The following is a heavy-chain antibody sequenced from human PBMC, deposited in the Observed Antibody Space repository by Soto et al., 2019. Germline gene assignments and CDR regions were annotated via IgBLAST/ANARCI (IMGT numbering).Heavy chain of an antibody. CDR1: XXTXSXXD. V-gene: IGHV3-23*01. CDR2: ISVTGSGT. J-gene: IGHJ4*02. Sequence: EVQLLESGGGLVQPGGSLGLSCAASXXTXSXXDMSWVRQAXGKGLEYVSSISVTGSGTYYADSVKGRFTISRDNSKNTLYLQMNSLRVEDTAXYYXXXXXTXKSRDYWGQGTLVTVSS. CDR3: XXXXTXKSRDY.